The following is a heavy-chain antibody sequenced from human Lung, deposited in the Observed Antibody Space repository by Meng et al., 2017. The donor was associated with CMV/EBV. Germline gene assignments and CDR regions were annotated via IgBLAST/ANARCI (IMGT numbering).Heavy chain of an antibody. CDR1: GGSISSSSYY. J-gene: IGHJ2*01. V-gene: IGHV4-39*01. CDR3: SGHWWETTRNWYFAR. Sequence: SXTXSLXCTVSGGSISSSSYYWGWIRQPPGKGLEWIGSIYYSGSTYYNPSLKSRVTISVDTSKNQFSLKLSSVTAADTAVYYCSGHWWETTRNWYFARWGRGTLVTVSS. CDR2: IYYSGST. D-gene: IGHD1-26*01.